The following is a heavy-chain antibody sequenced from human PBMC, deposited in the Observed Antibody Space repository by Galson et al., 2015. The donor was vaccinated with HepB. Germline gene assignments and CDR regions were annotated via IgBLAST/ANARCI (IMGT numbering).Heavy chain of an antibody. CDR1: GGSISSSSYY. Sequence: ETLSLTCTVSGGSISSSSYYWGWIRQPPGKGLEWIGSIYYSGSTYYNPSLKSRVTISVDTSKNQFSLKLSSVTAADTAVYYCARVFKGAAATPYFDYWGQGTLVTVSS. D-gene: IGHD6-13*01. CDR2: IYYSGST. J-gene: IGHJ4*02. V-gene: IGHV4-39*01. CDR3: ARVFKGAAATPYFDY.